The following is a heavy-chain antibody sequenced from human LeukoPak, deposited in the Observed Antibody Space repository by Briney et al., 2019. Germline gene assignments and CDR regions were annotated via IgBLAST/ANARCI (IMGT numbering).Heavy chain of an antibody. J-gene: IGHJ4*02. V-gene: IGHV3-30*02. CDR1: GFTFSSYG. Sequence: GGSLRLSCAASGFTFSSYGMHWIRQPPGKGLEWVAFIRYDGSNKYYADSVKGRFTISRDNSKNTLYLQMNSLRAEDTAVYYCAKATTFYGSGSYYVFDYWGQGTLVTVSS. CDR2: IRYDGSNK. D-gene: IGHD3-10*01. CDR3: AKATTFYGSGSYYVFDY.